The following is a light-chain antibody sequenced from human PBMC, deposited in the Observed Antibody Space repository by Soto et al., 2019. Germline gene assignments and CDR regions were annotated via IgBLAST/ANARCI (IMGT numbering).Light chain of an antibody. CDR1: QSVGSY. Sequence: EIVVTQSPATLSLSPGERATLSCRASQSVGSYLAWYQQKPGQAPRLLIYDASTRATGIPARFSGSGSGTDFTLTISSLEPEDFAVYFCQQRTNWPPVTFGGGTKVEIK. J-gene: IGKJ4*01. V-gene: IGKV3-11*01. CDR3: QQRTNWPPVT. CDR2: DAS.